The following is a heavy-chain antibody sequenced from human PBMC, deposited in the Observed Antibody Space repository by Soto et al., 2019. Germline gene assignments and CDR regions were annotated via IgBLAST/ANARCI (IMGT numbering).Heavy chain of an antibody. D-gene: IGHD1-26*01. J-gene: IGHJ4*02. CDR3: ARDRYPFDY. CDR2: IWWDGSDK. CDR1: GFSFSDYG. Sequence: GGSLRLSCAASGFSFSDYGMHWVRQVQGKGPEWVAVIWWDGSDKYYGDSVKGRFTISRDNSQNTVYLQMNNLRVEDTAVYYCARDRYPFDYWGQGTLVTVSS. V-gene: IGHV3-33*01.